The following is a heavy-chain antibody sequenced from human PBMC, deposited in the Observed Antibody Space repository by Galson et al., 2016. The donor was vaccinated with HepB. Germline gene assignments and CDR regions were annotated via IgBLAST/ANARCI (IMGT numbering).Heavy chain of an antibody. CDR3: AREGGCSGGRCHNAAFDI. CDR1: GFTFSNYD. J-gene: IGHJ3*02. CDR2: IGAAGDT. Sequence: SLRLSCAASGFTFSNYDMHWVRQAPGKGLEWVSAIGAAGDTYYPGAVQGRFTISRENANNSLQLHMNSMRAGDTAVYYCAREGGCSGGRCHNAAFDIWGQGTMVTVSS. V-gene: IGHV3-13*01. D-gene: IGHD2-15*01.